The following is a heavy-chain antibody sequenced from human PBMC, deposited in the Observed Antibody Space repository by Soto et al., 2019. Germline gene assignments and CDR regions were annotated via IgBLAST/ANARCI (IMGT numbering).Heavy chain of an antibody. CDR1: GFTFRTYC. D-gene: IGHD3-16*01. V-gene: IGHV3-74*01. J-gene: IGHJ4*02. Sequence: PGGPLRLSCAASGFTFRTYCMHWVRQAPGKGLVWVSRLDNDGTNTRYADSVKGRFTVSRDNGKNTVYLQMDSLRAEDTAVYYCARDGGTYFDYWGQGTLVTVSS. CDR3: ARDGGTYFDY. CDR2: LDNDGTNT.